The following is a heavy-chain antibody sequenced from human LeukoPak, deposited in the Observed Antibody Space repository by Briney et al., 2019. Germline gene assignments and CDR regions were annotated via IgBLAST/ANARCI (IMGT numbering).Heavy chain of an antibody. V-gene: IGHV1-8*01. J-gene: IGHJ5*02. CDR2: MNPNSGNT. CDR1: AYTFTSHD. D-gene: IGHD2-2*01. CDR3: ARGRRWLEVVPAAWFDP. Sequence: GASVKVSCKSSAYTFTSHDINWVRQAPGQGLEWVGWMNPNSGNTSYAQKFQGRVTMTSNTSISTAYMELNSLRSEDTAVYYCARGRRWLEVVPAAWFDPWGQGTLVTVSS.